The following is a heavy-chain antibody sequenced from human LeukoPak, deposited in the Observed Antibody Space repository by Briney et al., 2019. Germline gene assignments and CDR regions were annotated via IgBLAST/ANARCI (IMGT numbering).Heavy chain of an antibody. Sequence: PGGSLRLSCVASGFTFTNYWMTWVRQAPGKGLEWVANMKQDGREKYYVDSVKGRFTVSRDNAKNSLYLQMNSLRAEDTAVYYCARVASYYYGSGSSDAFDIWGQGTMVTVSS. CDR1: GFTFTNYW. V-gene: IGHV3-7*01. CDR3: ARVASYYYGSGSSDAFDI. CDR2: MKQDGREK. D-gene: IGHD3-10*01. J-gene: IGHJ3*02.